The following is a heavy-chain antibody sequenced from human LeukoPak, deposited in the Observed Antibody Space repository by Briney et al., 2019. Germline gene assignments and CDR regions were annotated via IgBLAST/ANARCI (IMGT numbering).Heavy chain of an antibody. V-gene: IGHV1-69*05. CDR1: GGTFSSYA. D-gene: IGHD3-22*01. CDR3: ATSYYYDKYYFDY. J-gene: IGHJ4*02. CDR2: IIPIFGTA. Sequence: SVKVSCKASGGTFSSYAISWVRQAPGQGLEWMGGIIPIFGTANYAQKFQGRVTITTDESTSTAYMELSSLRSEDTAVYYCATSYYYDKYYFDYWGQGTLVTVSS.